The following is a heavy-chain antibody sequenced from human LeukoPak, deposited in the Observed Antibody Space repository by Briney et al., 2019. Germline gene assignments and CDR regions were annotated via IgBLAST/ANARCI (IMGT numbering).Heavy chain of an antibody. J-gene: IGHJ2*01. CDR2: ISYDGSNK. V-gene: IGHV3-30-3*01. D-gene: IGHD3-3*01. CDR1: GFTFSSYA. CDR3: AKEWGGYLSWYFDL. Sequence: GGSLRLSCAASGFTFSSYAMHWVRQAPGKGLEWVAVISYDGSNKYYADSVKGRFTISRDNSKNTLYLQMNSLRAEDTAVYYCAKEWGGYLSWYFDLWGRGTLVTVSS.